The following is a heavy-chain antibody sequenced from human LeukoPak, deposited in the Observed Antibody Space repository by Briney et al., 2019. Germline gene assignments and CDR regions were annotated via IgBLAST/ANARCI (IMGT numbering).Heavy chain of an antibody. Sequence: ASVKVSFKSSGYTFTCYGISWVRQPPGQGLEWMGLISAYNGNTNYAQKLQGRVTMTTDTSTSTAYMELRSLRSDGTAVYYCARDPQDDYVWESYRYAPFDYWGQGTLVTVSS. CDR1: GYTFTCYG. V-gene: IGHV1-18*01. CDR2: ISAYNGNT. CDR3: ARDPQDDYVWESYRYAPFDY. J-gene: IGHJ4*02. D-gene: IGHD3-16*02.